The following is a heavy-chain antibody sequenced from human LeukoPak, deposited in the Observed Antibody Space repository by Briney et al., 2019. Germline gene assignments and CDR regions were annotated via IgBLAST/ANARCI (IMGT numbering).Heavy chain of an antibody. Sequence: ASVKVSCKPSGYTFTSNYIHWVRQAPGQGLERMGMIYPRAGSTSYAQKFQGRVTVTRDTSTSTVHMELSGLRSEDTAVYYCARDQEGFDYWGQGTLVTVSS. V-gene: IGHV1-46*01. CDR3: ARDQEGFDY. CDR1: GYTFTSNY. CDR2: IYPRAGST. J-gene: IGHJ4*02.